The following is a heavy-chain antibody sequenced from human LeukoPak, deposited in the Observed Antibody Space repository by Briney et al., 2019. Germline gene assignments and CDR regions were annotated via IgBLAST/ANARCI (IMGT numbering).Heavy chain of an antibody. CDR2: INPNSGGT. Sequence: ASVKVSCKASGYTFTGYYMHWVRQAPGQGLEWMGRINPNSGGTNYAQKFQGRVTMTRDTSISTAYTELSRLRSDDTAVYYCARESEVVVANYYFMDVWGKGTTVTVSS. J-gene: IGHJ6*03. CDR1: GYTFTGYY. D-gene: IGHD2-15*01. V-gene: IGHV1-2*06. CDR3: ARESEVVVANYYFMDV.